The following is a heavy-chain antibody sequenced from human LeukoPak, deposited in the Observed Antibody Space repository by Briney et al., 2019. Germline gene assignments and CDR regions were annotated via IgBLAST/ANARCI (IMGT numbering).Heavy chain of an antibody. CDR1: GFTFSGYA. V-gene: IGHV3-23*01. J-gene: IGHJ4*02. D-gene: IGHD3-16*01. Sequence: GGSLRLFCAASGFTFSGYAIRWVRQAPGKGLEWVSTITRGGAGTYYADSVKGRFTISRDNSKNTLYLRVNSLRAEDTAVYYCAKDLRTSYGGDDYWGQGTLVTVSS. CDR3: AKDLRTSYGGDDY. CDR2: ITRGGAGT.